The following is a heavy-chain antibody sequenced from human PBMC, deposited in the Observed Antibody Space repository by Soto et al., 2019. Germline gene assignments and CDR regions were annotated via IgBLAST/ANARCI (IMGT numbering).Heavy chain of an antibody. J-gene: IGHJ6*02. Sequence: PGGCMRLSCAACGFSFSSYGMHWVRQAPGKGLEWVAVISYDGSNKYYADSVKGRFTISRDNSKNTLYLQMNSLRAEDTAVYYCAKDGGYFDWLSTYYYYYGMDVWGQGTTVTVSS. D-gene: IGHD3-9*01. V-gene: IGHV3-30*18. CDR3: AKDGGYFDWLSTYYYYYGMDV. CDR1: GFSFSSYG. CDR2: ISYDGSNK.